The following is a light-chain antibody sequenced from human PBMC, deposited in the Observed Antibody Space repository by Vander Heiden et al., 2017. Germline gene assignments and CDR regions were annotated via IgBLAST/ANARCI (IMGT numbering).Light chain of an antibody. J-gene: IGLJ2*01. V-gene: IGLV2-14*01. CDR1: SSDVGGYNY. CDR3: SSYTSSSTV. CDR2: DVS. Sequence: QPASVSGSPGQSLTISCTGTSSDVGGYNYVSWYQQHPGKAPKLMIYDVSNRPSGVSNRFSGSKSGNTASLTISGLQAEDEADYYCSSYTSSSTVFGGGTKLTVL.